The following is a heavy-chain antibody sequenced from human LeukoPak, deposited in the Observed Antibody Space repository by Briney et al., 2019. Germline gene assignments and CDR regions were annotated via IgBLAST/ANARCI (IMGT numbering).Heavy chain of an antibody. CDR2: INHSGST. V-gene: IGHV4-39*07. J-gene: IGHJ3*02. Sequence: PSETLSLTCTVSGGSISSSGYYWGWIRQPPGKGLEWIGEINHSGSTNYNPSLKSRVTISVDTSKNQFSLKLGSVTAADTAVYYCARAGATGFDIWGQGTMVTVSS. CDR1: GGSISSSGYY. CDR3: ARAGATGFDI. D-gene: IGHD7-27*01.